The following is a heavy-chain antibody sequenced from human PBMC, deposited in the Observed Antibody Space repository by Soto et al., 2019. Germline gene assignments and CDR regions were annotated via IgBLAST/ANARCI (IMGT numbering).Heavy chain of an antibody. CDR2: IYYSGST. CDR3: ARGHDILTGYYPFDY. D-gene: IGHD3-9*01. V-gene: IGHV4-59*01. CDR1: GGSISSYY. J-gene: IGHJ4*02. Sequence: PSETLSFTCTVSGGSISSYYWSWIRQPPGKGLEWIGYIYYSGSTNYNPSLKSRVTISVDTSKNQFSLKLSSVTAADTAVYYCARGHDILTGYYPFDYWGQGTLVTVSS.